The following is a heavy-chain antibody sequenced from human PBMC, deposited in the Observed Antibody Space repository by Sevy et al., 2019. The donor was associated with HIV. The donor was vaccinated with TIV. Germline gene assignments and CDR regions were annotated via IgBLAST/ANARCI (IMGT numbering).Heavy chain of an antibody. CDR1: GFTFSDYY. D-gene: IGHD3-3*01. V-gene: IGHV3-11*01. CDR3: ARALHRGLSGSTSGY. CDR2: ISSSGSNI. Sequence: GGSLRLSCAASGFTFSDYYMSWIRQAPGKGLEWVSYISSSGSNIYYADSVKGRFTVSRDNAKNSMYLQMNSLRAEDTALYYCARALHRGLSGSTSGYWGQGTLVTVSS. J-gene: IGHJ4*02.